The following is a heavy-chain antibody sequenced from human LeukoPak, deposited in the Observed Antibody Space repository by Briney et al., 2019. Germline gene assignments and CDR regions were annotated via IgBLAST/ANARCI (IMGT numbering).Heavy chain of an antibody. Sequence: GGSLRLSCEASGFSFDDYAMHWVRQAPGKGLEWVSLITGDGAGTYYADSVKGRFTISRDNSKNSLYLQMNGLRNEDTALYYCAKEGPIAVANYFDYWGQGTLVTVPS. V-gene: IGHV3-43*02. CDR1: GFSFDDYA. D-gene: IGHD6-19*01. CDR2: ITGDGAGT. J-gene: IGHJ4*02. CDR3: AKEGPIAVANYFDY.